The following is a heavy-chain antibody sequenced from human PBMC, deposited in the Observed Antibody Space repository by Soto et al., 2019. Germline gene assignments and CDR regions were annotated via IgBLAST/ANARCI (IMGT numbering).Heavy chain of an antibody. CDR3: ASGDGYNYVGY. D-gene: IGHD5-12*01. CDR2: IIPILGIA. Sequence: QVPLVQSGAEVKKPGSSVKVSCKASGGTFSSYTISWVRQAPGQGLEWMGRIIPILGIANYAQKFQGRVTITADKSTSTAYMELSSLRSEDTAVYYCASGDGYNYVGYWGQGTLVTVSS. V-gene: IGHV1-69*02. J-gene: IGHJ4*02. CDR1: GGTFSSYT.